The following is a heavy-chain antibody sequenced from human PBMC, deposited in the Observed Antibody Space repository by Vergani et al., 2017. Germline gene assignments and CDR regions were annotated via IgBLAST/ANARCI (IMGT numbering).Heavy chain of an antibody. V-gene: IGHV4-61*02. J-gene: IGHJ5*02. CDR3: ARGETRTDWFDP. CDR1: GVSMQSGSFY. CDR2: VYPSGTT. Sequence: QVQLHESGPGLVKPSETLSLICSVSGVSMQSGSFYWAWIRQTAGRRLEWMGRVYPSGTTNYNPSLNSRVTIFVDKSKNLLSLRLKSVTAADTAVYYCARGETRTDWFDPWGQRTLVTVSS. D-gene: IGHD3/OR15-3a*01.